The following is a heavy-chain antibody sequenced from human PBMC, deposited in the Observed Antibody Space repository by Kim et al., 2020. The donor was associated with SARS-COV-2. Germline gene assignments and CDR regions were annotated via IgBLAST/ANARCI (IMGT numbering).Heavy chain of an antibody. J-gene: IGHJ2*01. CDR1: GFTFSNYA. V-gene: IGHV3-23*01. CDR2: INFSGGST. D-gene: IGHD2-21*02. CDR3: AKDSGVTQDCYFDL. Sequence: GGSLRLSCAASGFTFSNYAMSWVRQAPGKGLEWVSGINFSGGSTFYADSVKGRFTISRDNSKNTLSLQMNSLRAEDTAVYYCAKDSGVTQDCYFDLWGRG.